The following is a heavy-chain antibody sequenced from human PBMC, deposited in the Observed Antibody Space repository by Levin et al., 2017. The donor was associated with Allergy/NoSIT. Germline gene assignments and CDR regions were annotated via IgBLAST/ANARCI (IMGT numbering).Heavy chain of an antibody. CDR2: ISAYNGNT. CDR3: ARSGLGYDQLYLIDY. D-gene: IGHD5-12*01. V-gene: IGHV1-18*01. J-gene: IGHJ4*02. Sequence: ASVKVSCKASGYTFTTYGVSWVRQAPGQGLEWMGWISAYNGNTDYAQNFQGRVTMTTDTSTTTAYVELRSLRSDDTAIYYCARSGLGYDQLYLIDYWGQGTLVTVSS. CDR1: GYTFTTYG.